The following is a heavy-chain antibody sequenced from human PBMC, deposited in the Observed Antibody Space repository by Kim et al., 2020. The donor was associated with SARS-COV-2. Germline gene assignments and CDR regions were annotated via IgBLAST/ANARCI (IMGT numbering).Heavy chain of an antibody. CDR3: ARVQAALNPSSRSAAFDV. V-gene: IGHV3-33*01. Sequence: GGSLRLSCAASGFPFRSYGMHWVRQAPGKGLEWVAVIWYDSTRGHYADSVKGRFTISRDNSKNTLYLQMDSLRVEDTAVYYCARVQAALNPSSRSAAFDVWGQGTTLTVSP. D-gene: IGHD6-19*01. CDR2: IWYDSTRG. CDR1: GFPFRSYG. J-gene: IGHJ3*01.